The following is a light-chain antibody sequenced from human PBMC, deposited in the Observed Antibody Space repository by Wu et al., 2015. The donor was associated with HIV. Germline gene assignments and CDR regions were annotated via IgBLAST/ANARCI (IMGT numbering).Light chain of an antibody. CDR3: LQFYYSPSGS. CDR1: QGINNY. J-gene: IGKJ2*03. Sequence: QLTQSPDSLSASVGDRVTITCRASQGINNYLAWYQQKPGKAPNLLIYGASTLQSGVPSRFRGGGSGTDFTLTINGLQPEDSATYFCLQFYYSPSGSFGQGTDTADQT. CDR2: GAS. V-gene: IGKV1-9*01.